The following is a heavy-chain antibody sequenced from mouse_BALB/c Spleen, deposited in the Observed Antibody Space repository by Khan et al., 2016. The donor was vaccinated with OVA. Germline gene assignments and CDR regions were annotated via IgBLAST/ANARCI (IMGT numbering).Heavy chain of an antibody. J-gene: IGHJ2*01. V-gene: IGHV5-17*02. Sequence: EVELVESGGGLVQPGGSRKLSCAASGFTFNSYGMHWIRQAPEKGLEWVAYISGDSNTIHYADTVKGRSTISRDNPKNTLFLQMTSLMSEDTAMYYCATSYFYGYYFDYWGPGTTLTVS. CDR2: ISGDSNTI. CDR3: ATSYFYGYYFDY. CDR1: GFTFNSYG. D-gene: IGHD1-1*01.